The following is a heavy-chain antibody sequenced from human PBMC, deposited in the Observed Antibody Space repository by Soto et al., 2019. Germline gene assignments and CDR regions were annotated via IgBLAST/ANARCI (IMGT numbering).Heavy chain of an antibody. V-gene: IGHV3-30-3*01. J-gene: IGHJ4*02. CDR3: ARDKLSSGWYGLDY. Sequence: PGGSLRLSCAASGFTFSSYAMHWVRQAPGKGLEWVAVISYDGSNKYYADSVKGRFTISRDNSKNTLYLQMNSLRAEDTAVYSCARDKLSSGWYGLDYWGQGTLVTVSS. CDR1: GFTFSSYA. CDR2: ISYDGSNK. D-gene: IGHD6-19*01.